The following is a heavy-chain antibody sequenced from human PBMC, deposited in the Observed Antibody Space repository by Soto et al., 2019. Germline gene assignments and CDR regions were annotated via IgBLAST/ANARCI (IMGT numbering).Heavy chain of an antibody. J-gene: IGHJ2*01. D-gene: IGHD1-26*01. CDR2: ISGSGGRT. CDR1: GFTFGSYA. Sequence: EVQLLESGGGLVQPGGSLRLSCAASGFTFGSYAMTWVRQAPGKGPEWVSGISGSGGRTYYADSVKGRFTISRDTSKNTLYLQMNSLGAEDTAVYYCAKARGELPYWYFDLWGRGTLVTVSS. V-gene: IGHV3-23*01. CDR3: AKARGELPYWYFDL.